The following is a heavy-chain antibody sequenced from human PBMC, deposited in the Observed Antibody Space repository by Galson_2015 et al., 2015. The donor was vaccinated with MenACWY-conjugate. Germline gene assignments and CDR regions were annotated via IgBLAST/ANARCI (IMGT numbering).Heavy chain of an antibody. CDR1: GFTFSSSG. Sequence: SLRLSCAASGFTFSSSGMHWVRQAPGKGLEWVAIISYDGSNKYYADSVKGRFTISRDNSKNTLYLQMNSLRAEDTAVYYCAKDRSGSRSRDYFYNYMDVWGKGTTFTVSS. D-gene: IGHD1-26*01. CDR2: ISYDGSNK. V-gene: IGHV3-30*18. CDR3: AKDRSGSRSRDYFYNYMDV. J-gene: IGHJ6*03.